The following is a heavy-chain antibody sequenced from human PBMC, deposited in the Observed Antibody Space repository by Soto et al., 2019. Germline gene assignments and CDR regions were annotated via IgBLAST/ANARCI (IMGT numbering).Heavy chain of an antibody. V-gene: IGHV1-69*13. CDR2: IIPIFGTA. J-gene: IGHJ4*02. Sequence: GASVKVSCKASGGTFSSYAISWVRQAPGRGLEWMGGIIPIFGTANYAQKFQGRVTITADESTSTAYMELSSLRSEDTAVYYCASDDSSGYYHDYWGQGTLVTVSS. CDR1: GGTFSSYA. D-gene: IGHD3-22*01. CDR3: ASDDSSGYYHDY.